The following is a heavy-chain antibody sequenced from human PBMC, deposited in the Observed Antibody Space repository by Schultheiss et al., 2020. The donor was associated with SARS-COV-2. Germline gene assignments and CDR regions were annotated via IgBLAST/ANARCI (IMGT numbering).Heavy chain of an antibody. CDR2: IYRGGST. Sequence: GGSLRLSCAVSGFTVSDNYMIWVRQAPGKGLEWVSVIYRGGSTYYADSVKGRFTISRDNSKNTLYLQMNSLGAEDTAVYYCAKAPSIGWDWFDPWGQGTLVTVSS. V-gene: IGHV3-66*01. CDR3: AKAPSIGWDWFDP. CDR1: GFTVSDNY. J-gene: IGHJ5*02. D-gene: IGHD6-19*01.